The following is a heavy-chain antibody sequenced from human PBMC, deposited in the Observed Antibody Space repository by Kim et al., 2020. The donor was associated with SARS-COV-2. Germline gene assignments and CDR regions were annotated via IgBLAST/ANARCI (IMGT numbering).Heavy chain of an antibody. V-gene: IGHV5-51*01. CDR1: GYTFTTYW. J-gene: IGHJ4*02. CDR3: AREVRRPGDTYSGYDWSIPFGY. D-gene: IGHD5-12*01. Sequence: GESLKISCKGSGYTFTTYWIAWVRQMPGKGLEWMGIIHPRDSDTRYNPPFQGQVTISADKSFSTAYLQWNSLKASDTAMYYCAREVRRPGDTYSGYDWSIPFGYWGQGTLVTVSS. CDR2: IHPRDSDT.